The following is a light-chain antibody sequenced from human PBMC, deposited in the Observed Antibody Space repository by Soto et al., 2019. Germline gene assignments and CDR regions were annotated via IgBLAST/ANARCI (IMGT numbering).Light chain of an antibody. CDR2: EVT. V-gene: IGLV2-23*02. J-gene: IGLJ1*01. CDR1: SSDVGRKNH. Sequence: QSVLTQPASVSGSPGQSIAISCTGTSSDVGRKNHVSWYQQHPGKAPKLMIYEVTQRPSGVSDRFSGSKSGNTASLTISGLQAEDEADYYCCSYAGSGTFYVFGTGTKVTVL. CDR3: CSYAGSGTFYV.